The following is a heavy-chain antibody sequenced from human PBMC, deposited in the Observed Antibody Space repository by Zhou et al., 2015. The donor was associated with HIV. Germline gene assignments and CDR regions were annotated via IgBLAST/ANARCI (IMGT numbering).Heavy chain of an antibody. CDR2: IIPIFGTA. J-gene: IGHJ4*02. D-gene: IGHD3-16*02. V-gene: IGHV1-69*12. Sequence: QVQLVQSGAEVKKPGSSVKVSCKASGGTFSSYAISWVRQAPGQGLEWMGGIIPIFGTANYAQKFQGRVTITADESTSTAYMELSSLRSEDTAVYYCARGGIRITFGGVIGKNQGYYFDYWGQGTLVTVSS. CDR1: GGTFSSYA. CDR3: ARGGIRITFGGVIGKNQGYYFDY.